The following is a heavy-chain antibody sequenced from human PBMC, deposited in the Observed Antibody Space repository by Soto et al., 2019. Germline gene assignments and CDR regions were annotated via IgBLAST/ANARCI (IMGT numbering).Heavy chain of an antibody. J-gene: IGHJ3*02. D-gene: IGHD3-22*01. V-gene: IGHV4-4*02. Sequence: SETLSLTCAVSGGSISSSNWWSWVRQPPGKGLEWIGEIYHSGSTNYNPSLKSRVTISVDKSKNQFSLKLSSVTAADTAVYYCARDLAREDYYDSSGYAAYHDAFDIWGQGTMVTVSS. CDR3: ARDLAREDYYDSSGYAAYHDAFDI. CDR1: GGSISSSNW. CDR2: IYHSGST.